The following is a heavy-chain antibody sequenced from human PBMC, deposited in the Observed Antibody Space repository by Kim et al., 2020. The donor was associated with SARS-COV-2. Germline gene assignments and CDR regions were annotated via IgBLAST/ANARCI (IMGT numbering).Heavy chain of an antibody. Sequence: ASVKVSCKASGYTFTSYYMHWVRQAPGQGLEWMGIINPSGGSTSYAQKFQGRVTMTRDTSTSTVYMELSSLRSEDTAVYYCARDRPSSGRAQLYYYYYGMDVWGQGTTVTVSS. J-gene: IGHJ6*02. V-gene: IGHV1-46*01. CDR2: INPSGGST. CDR3: ARDRPSSGRAQLYYYYYGMDV. D-gene: IGHD6-19*01. CDR1: GYTFTSYY.